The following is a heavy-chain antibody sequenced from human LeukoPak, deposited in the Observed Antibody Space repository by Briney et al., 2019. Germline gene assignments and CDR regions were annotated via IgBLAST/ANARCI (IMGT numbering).Heavy chain of an antibody. J-gene: IGHJ4*02. D-gene: IGHD2-2*01. V-gene: IGHV4-39*07. CDR2: ISYSGIT. CDR3: ARDSYCSTTSCHLDY. CDR1: GGSISGSSYF. Sequence: SETLSLTCTVSGGSISGSSYFWGWIRQSRAKGLEWIGSISYSGITHYNPSLKSRVTMSVDTSRNQLSLNLASVTAADTAVYYCARDSYCSTTSCHLDYWGQGILVTVSS.